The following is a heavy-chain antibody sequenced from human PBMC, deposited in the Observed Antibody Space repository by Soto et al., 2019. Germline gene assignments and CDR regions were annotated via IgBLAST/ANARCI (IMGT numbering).Heavy chain of an antibody. CDR1: GYTFTSYA. J-gene: IGHJ1*01. D-gene: IGHD3-22*01. V-gene: IGHV1-3*01. CDR2: INAGNGNP. Sequence: QVQLVQSGAEVKKPGALVKVSCKVSGYTFTSYAMHWVRQAPGQRLEWMGWINAGNGNPKYSQKFQGRVTITRDTSASTAYMELSSLRSEDTAVYYCARDQVLNYYDVQLQHWGQGTLVTVSS. CDR3: ARDQVLNYYDVQLQH.